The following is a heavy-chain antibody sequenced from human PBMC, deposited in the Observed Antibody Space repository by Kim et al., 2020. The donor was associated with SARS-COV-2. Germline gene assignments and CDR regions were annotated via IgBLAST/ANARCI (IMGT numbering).Heavy chain of an antibody. V-gene: IGHV3-11*06. J-gene: IGHJ4*02. Sequence: VKGRFTISRDNAKNSLYLQMNSLRAEDTAVYYCARDPRKLYDSSGYYPLYWGQGTLVTVSS. D-gene: IGHD3-22*01. CDR3: ARDPRKLYDSSGYYPLY.